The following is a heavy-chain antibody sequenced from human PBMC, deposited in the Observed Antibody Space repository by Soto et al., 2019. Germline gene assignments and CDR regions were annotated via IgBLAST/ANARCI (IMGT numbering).Heavy chain of an antibody. Sequence: PGGSLRLSCAASGFSFSSYAMSWVRQAPGKGLEWVSAISGSGGSTYYADSVKGRFTISRDNSKNTLYLQMNSLRAEDTAVFYCAKDRARPGYIVATTVEYWGQGSLVTVSS. CDR2: ISGSGGST. CDR1: GFSFSSYA. J-gene: IGHJ4*02. CDR3: AKDRARPGYIVATTVEY. D-gene: IGHD5-12*01. V-gene: IGHV3-23*01.